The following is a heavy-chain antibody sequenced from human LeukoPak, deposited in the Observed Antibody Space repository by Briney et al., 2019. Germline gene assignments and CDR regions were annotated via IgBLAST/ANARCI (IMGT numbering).Heavy chain of an antibody. V-gene: IGHV3-33*01. CDR3: AREGGYYDSSGYYPIDY. CDR2: IWYDGSNK. D-gene: IGHD3-22*01. CDR1: GFTFSIYG. Sequence: GGSLRLSCAASGFTFSIYGMHWVRQAPGKGLEWVAVIWYDGSNKYYADSVKGRFTISRDNSKNTLYLQMNSLRAEDTAVYYCAREGGYYDSSGYYPIDYWGQGTLVTVSS. J-gene: IGHJ4*02.